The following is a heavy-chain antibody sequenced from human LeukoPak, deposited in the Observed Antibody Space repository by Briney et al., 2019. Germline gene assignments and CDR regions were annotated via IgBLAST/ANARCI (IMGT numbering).Heavy chain of an antibody. J-gene: IGHJ4*02. CDR1: GFTFSSYG. Sequence: PGGSLRLSCAASGFTFSSYGMSWVRQAPGKGLEWVSAISGSGGGTYYADSVKGRFTISRDNAKNTLFLQMNSLRAEDTAVYYCATTGSGSYYDYWGQGTLVTVSS. CDR2: ISGSGGGT. V-gene: IGHV3-23*01. D-gene: IGHD1-26*01. CDR3: ATTGSGSYYDY.